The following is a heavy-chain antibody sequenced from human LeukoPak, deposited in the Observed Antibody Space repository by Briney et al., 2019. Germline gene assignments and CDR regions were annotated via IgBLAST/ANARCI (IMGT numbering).Heavy chain of an antibody. CDR3: AKGAPSGGSYSSDY. CDR1: GFTFSSYD. CDR2: IRYDERNK. Sequence: PGGSLRLSCVVSGFTFSSYDMHWVRQAPGKGLEWVALIRYDERNKNHADSVKGRFTISRDNSNNTLYLQMNSLRAEDTAVYYCAKGAPSGGSYSSDYWGQGTLVTVSS. V-gene: IGHV3-30*02. D-gene: IGHD1-26*01. J-gene: IGHJ4*02.